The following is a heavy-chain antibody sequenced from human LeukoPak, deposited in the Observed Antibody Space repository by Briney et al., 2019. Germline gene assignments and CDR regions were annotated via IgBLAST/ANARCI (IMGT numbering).Heavy chain of an antibody. CDR2: IYYSGST. CDR3: ARDVGEWGYAFDI. Sequence: SETLSLTCTVSGGSISSGGYYWSWIRQHPGKGLEWIGYIYYSGSTYYNPSLKSRVTISVDTSKNQFSLKLSSVTAADTAVYYCARDVGEWGYAFDIWGQGTMVTVSS. CDR1: GGSISSGGYY. V-gene: IGHV4-31*03. D-gene: IGHD3-10*01. J-gene: IGHJ3*02.